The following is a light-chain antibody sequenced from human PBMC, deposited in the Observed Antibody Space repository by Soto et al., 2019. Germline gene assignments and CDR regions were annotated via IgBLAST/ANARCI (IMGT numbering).Light chain of an antibody. CDR1: QSLVSN. J-gene: IGKJ5*01. CDR2: LAS. CDR3: QQYNNWPLIT. Sequence: EIVMTQSPATLSVSPVDTATLSCMASQSLVSNLAWYQQKHGQAPRLLIYLASNRAAGVPARFSGSGSGTDFTLTISDVEPEDFAVYYCQQYNNWPLITFGQGTRLEIK. V-gene: IGKV3D-15*01.